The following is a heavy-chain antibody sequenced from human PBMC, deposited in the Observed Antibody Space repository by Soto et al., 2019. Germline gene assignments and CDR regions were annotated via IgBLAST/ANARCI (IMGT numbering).Heavy chain of an antibody. J-gene: IGHJ5*02. D-gene: IGHD3-16*01. V-gene: IGHV2-5*02. CDR3: AHIPTYYQYDWFDP. Sequence: QITLKESGPTLVKPTQTLTLTCTFSGFSLTTRGVGVGWIRQPPGKALECLALIYWDDDKRYSPSLQSRLSTXKXTXTTQVVLTMTNVDPVDTATYYCAHIPTYYQYDWFDPWGQGTLVSVSS. CDR1: GFSLTTRGVG. CDR2: IYWDDDK.